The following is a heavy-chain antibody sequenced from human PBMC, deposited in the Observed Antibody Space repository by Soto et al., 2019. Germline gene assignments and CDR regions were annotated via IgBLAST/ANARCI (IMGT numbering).Heavy chain of an antibody. D-gene: IGHD4-17*01. Sequence: QVQLQQWGAGLLKPSETLSLTCAVYGGSFSGYYWSWIRQPPGKGLEWIGEINHSGSTNYNQSLKSRVTISVDTSKNQFSLKLSSVTAADTAVYYCARGQATVTYNWFDPWGQGTLVTVSS. CDR1: GGSFSGYY. V-gene: IGHV4-34*01. CDR3: ARGQATVTYNWFDP. CDR2: INHSGST. J-gene: IGHJ5*02.